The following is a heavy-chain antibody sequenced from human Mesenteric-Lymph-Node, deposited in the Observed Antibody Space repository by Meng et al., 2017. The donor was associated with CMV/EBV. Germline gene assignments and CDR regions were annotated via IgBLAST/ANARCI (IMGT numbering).Heavy chain of an antibody. CDR2: ISWNSGNI. D-gene: IGHD2-21*02. CDR3: ARVTTPAIFDY. V-gene: IGHV3-9*01. J-gene: IGHJ4*02. Sequence: SLKISCAASGFTFDDYAMHWVRQAPGKGLEWVSGISWNSGNIGYVDSVKGRFTISRDSAKNSLYLQMNSLRAEDTAVYYCARVTTPAIFDYWGQGTLVTVSS. CDR1: GFTFDDYA.